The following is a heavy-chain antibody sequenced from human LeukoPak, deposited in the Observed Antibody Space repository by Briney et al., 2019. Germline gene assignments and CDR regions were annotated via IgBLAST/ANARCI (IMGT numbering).Heavy chain of an antibody. Sequence: GASVKVSCKASGYTFTGYYMHWVRQAPGQGLEWMAWINPNSGGTSYAQKFQGRVTMTRDTSISTAYMELSRLRSDDTAVYYCASPTGITGTTDIDYWGQGTLVTVSS. CDR3: ASPTGITGTTDIDY. J-gene: IGHJ4*02. D-gene: IGHD1-7*01. V-gene: IGHV1-2*02. CDR1: GYTFTGYY. CDR2: INPNSGGT.